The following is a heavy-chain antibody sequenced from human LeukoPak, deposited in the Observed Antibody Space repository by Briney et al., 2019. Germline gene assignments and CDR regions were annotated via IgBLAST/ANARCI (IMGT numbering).Heavy chain of an antibody. CDR3: TRGVAMAI. Sequence: GGSLRLSCAASGISFSDYYMSWIRQAPGKGLEWIAYISGSGDTIKYADFVEGRFTISRDNAKRSVYLEMNSLTDEDTAVYFCTRGVAMAIWSQGTLVTVPS. CDR2: ISGSGDTI. CDR1: GISFSDYY. J-gene: IGHJ4*02. V-gene: IGHV3-11*04. D-gene: IGHD2-15*01.